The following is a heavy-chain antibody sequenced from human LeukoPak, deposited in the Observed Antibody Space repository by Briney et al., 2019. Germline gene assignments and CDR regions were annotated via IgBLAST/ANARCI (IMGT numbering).Heavy chain of an antibody. V-gene: IGHV1-46*01. D-gene: IGHD2-15*01. Sequence: ASVKVSCKASGYTFTSYYMHWVRQAPGQGLEWMGLINPSGSRTLYAQKFQGRVTMTRDMSTSTVYMELSSLRSEDTAVYYCAREGYCSGGSCYLTKTDDAFDIWGQGTMVTVSS. CDR1: GYTFTSYY. CDR3: AREGYCSGGSCYLTKTDDAFDI. CDR2: INPSGSRT. J-gene: IGHJ3*02.